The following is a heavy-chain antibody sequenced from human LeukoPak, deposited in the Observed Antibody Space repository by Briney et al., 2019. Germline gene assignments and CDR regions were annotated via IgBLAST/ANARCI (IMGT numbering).Heavy chain of an antibody. CDR2: INPNSGGT. D-gene: IGHD1-14*01. V-gene: IGHV1-2*02. Sequence: ASLKVSCKASGYTFTRYYIHWVRQAPGQGLEWMGWINPNSGGTNYAQNSQGRVTMTRDTSISTAYMELSRLTSDDTAIYYCAREGAGSGRWFDPWGQGNLVTVSS. J-gene: IGHJ5*02. CDR1: GYTFTRYY. CDR3: AREGAGSGRWFDP.